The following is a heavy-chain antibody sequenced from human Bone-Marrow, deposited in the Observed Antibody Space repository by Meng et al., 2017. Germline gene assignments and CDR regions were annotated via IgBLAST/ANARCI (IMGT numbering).Heavy chain of an antibody. D-gene: IGHD3-22*01. CDR1: GYIFTNYY. J-gene: IGHJ4*02. CDR3: ARDLTVVVIALGY. CDR2: INPSGGST. Sequence: ASVKVSCKASGYIFTNYYMHWVRRAPGQGLEWMGIINPSGGSTTYAQKFQGRLSMTRDMSTGTIYMELSSLTSEDTAVYYCARDLTVVVIALGYWGQGTLVTVSS. V-gene: IGHV1-46*01.